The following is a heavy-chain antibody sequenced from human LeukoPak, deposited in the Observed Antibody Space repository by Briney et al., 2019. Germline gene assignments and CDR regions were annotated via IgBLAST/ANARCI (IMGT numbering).Heavy chain of an antibody. CDR2: ISSSSSYI. Sequence: PGGSLRLSCAASGFTFSSYSMNWVRQAPGKGLEWVSSISSSSSYIYYADSVKGRFTISRDNAKNSLYLQMNSLRAEDTAVYYCARSYGDRGYFDYWGQGTLVTVSS. V-gene: IGHV3-21*01. CDR1: GFTFSSYS. D-gene: IGHD4-17*01. J-gene: IGHJ4*02. CDR3: ARSYGDRGYFDY.